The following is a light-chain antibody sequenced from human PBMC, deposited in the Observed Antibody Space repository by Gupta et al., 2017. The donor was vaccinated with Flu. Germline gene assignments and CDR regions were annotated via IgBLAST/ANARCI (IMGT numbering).Light chain of an antibody. V-gene: IGLV2-23*02. CDR3: CSYAGSFYV. J-gene: IGLJ1*01. CDR1: SSDVGNYNF. Sequence: QSARTQPASVSGSPGQSITISCTGTSSDVGNYNFVSWYQQYPGKAPKLMIYEVNKRPSGVSNRFSGSKSGNTASLTISGLQAEDEADYYCCSYAGSFYVFGTGTKDNVL. CDR2: EVN.